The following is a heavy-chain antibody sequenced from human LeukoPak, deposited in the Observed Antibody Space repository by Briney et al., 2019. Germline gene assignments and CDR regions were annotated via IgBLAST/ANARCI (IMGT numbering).Heavy chain of an antibody. V-gene: IGHV1-18*01. CDR1: GGTFSSYA. CDR3: ARDPSPRAARALGWFDP. D-gene: IGHD6-6*01. CDR2: ISAYNGNT. J-gene: IGHJ5*02. Sequence: GASVKVSCKASGGTFSSYAISWVRQAPGQGLKWMGWISAYNGNTNYAQKLQGRVTMTTDTSTSTAYMELRSLRSDDTAVYYCARDPSPRAARALGWFDPWGQGTLVTVSS.